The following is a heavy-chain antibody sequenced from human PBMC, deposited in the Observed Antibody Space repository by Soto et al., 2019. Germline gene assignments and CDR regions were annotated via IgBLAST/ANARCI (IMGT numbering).Heavy chain of an antibody. D-gene: IGHD2-2*02. CDR2: INHSGST. CDR3: ARVPIACTSASCYNHYYYSMDV. CDR1: GGSFSGYY. V-gene: IGHV4-34*01. Sequence: PSETLSLTCAVYGGSFSGYYWGWIRQPPGKGLEWIGEINHSGSTNYNPSLRSRVTLSVDTSKNQFSLKVTSVAAADTAMYYCARVPIACTSASCYNHYYYSMDVWGQGTTVTVSS. J-gene: IGHJ6*02.